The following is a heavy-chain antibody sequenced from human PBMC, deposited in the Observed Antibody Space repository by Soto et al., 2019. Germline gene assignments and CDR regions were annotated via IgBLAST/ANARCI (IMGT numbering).Heavy chain of an antibody. CDR3: ARDYLRWPLSHYYYGMDV. CDR1: GFTFSNYS. D-gene: IGHD3-16*02. Sequence: GGSPRLSFAASGFTFSNYSMNWVRQAPGKGLEWVSSISSSSSYIYYADSVKGRFTISRDNAKNSLYLQMNSLRAEDTAVYYCARDYLRWPLSHYYYGMDVWGQGTTVTVSS. J-gene: IGHJ6*02. V-gene: IGHV3-21*01. CDR2: ISSSSSYI.